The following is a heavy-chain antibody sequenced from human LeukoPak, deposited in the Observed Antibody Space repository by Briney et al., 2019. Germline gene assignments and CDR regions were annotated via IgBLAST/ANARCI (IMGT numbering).Heavy chain of an antibody. J-gene: IGHJ4*02. CDR2: INGDGSEN. CDR1: GFTFNNYW. Sequence: GGSLRLSCAASGFTFNNYWMNWVRQAPGKGLEWVANINGDGSENHSVDSVKGRFTISRDNSKNTLYLQMNSLRAEDTAVYYCARDTNTYGWYDYWGQGSLVTVSS. CDR3: ARDTNTYGWYDY. V-gene: IGHV3-7*03. D-gene: IGHD5-18*01.